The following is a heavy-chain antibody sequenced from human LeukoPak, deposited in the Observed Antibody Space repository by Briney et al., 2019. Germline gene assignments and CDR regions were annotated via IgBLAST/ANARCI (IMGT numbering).Heavy chain of an antibody. D-gene: IGHD6-13*01. CDR3: AGEVLYSSSWYPFD. J-gene: IGHJ4*02. Sequence: ASVKVSCKPSGYTFTRNDINWVRQAPGQGLEWMGWMNPTSGNTGYAERFQGRVTMTRDTSTSTVYMELSSLRSEDTAVYYCAGEVLYSSSWYPFDWGQGTLVTVSS. CDR1: GYTFTRND. CDR2: MNPTSGNT. V-gene: IGHV1-8*01.